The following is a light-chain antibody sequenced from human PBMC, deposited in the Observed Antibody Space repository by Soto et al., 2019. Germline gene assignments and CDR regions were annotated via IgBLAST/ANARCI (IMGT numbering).Light chain of an antibody. CDR1: QTVSSSY. V-gene: IGKV3-20*01. Sequence: EIVLTQTPGTPSLSPGEKTTLSWRASQTVSSSYLAWYQQKLGQAPRLLIYGASNRATGIPDRFSGSGSGTDFTLTIIRLEPEDFAVYYCQQYGSSPRTFGQGTKVDIK. J-gene: IGKJ1*01. CDR3: QQYGSSPRT. CDR2: GAS.